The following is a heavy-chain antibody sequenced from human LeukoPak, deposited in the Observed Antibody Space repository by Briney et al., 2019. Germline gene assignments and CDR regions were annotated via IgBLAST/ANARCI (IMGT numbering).Heavy chain of an antibody. CDR3: ASHSSSWYGFDY. CDR1: GFTFSSNH. Sequence: PGGSLRLSCAASGFTFSSNHMSWVRQAPGKGLEWGSVIYSGGSTYYADSVKGRFTISRDNSKNTLYLQMNRLRAEDTAVYSCASHSSSWYGFDYWGQGTLVTVSS. D-gene: IGHD6-13*01. CDR2: IYSGGST. V-gene: IGHV3-53*01. J-gene: IGHJ4*02.